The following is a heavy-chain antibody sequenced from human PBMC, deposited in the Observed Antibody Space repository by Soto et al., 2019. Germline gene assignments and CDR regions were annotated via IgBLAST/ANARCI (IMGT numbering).Heavy chain of an antibody. CDR1: GGSIRSYY. J-gene: IGHJ4*02. CDR2: IYYSGST. D-gene: IGHD2-15*01. V-gene: IGHV4-59*01. CDR3: ARVYCSGGSCYGIDY. Sequence: SETLSLTCTVSGGSIRSYYWSWIRQPPGKGLEWIGYIYYSGSTNYNPSLKSRVTISVDTSTSTVYMELSSLRSEDTAVYYCARVYCSGGSCYGIDYWGQGTLVTVSS.